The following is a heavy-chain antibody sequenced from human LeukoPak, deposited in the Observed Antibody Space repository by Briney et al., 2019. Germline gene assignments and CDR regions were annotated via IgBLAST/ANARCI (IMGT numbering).Heavy chain of an antibody. CDR3: ARAGGDRGSYGTWWYYYYYGMDV. D-gene: IGHD1-26*01. CDR1: GYTFTGYY. V-gene: IGHV1-2*02. CDR2: INPNSGGT. J-gene: IGHJ6*02. Sequence: GSSVKVSCQASGYTFTGYYMHWVRPAPGQGREWMGGINPNSGGTNYPQKLQGRVTMTRDTSISTAYMELSRLRSDDTAVYYCARAGGDRGSYGTWWYYYYYGMDVWGQGTTVTVSS.